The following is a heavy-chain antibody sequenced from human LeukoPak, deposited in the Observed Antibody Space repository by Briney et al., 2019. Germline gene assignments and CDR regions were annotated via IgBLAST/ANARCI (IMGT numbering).Heavy chain of an antibody. V-gene: IGHV3-73*01. Sequence: GGSLRLXCAASGFTFSDSAMHWVRPASGKGLEWVGRIRSKANSYATGYAAPVKGRFTISRDDSKTTAYLQMNSLKTEDTAVYFCATESGSYYVRWGQGTLVTVSS. CDR3: ATESGSYYVR. CDR1: GFTFSDSA. D-gene: IGHD1-26*01. J-gene: IGHJ4*02. CDR2: IRSKANSYAT.